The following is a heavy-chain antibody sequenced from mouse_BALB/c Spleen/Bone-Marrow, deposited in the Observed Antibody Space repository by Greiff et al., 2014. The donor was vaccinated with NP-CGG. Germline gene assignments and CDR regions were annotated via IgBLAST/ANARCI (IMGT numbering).Heavy chain of an antibody. CDR3: ASPWGGYHYAMDY. D-gene: IGHD2-2*01. Sequence: VQLVESGPGLVAPSQSLSITCTVSGSSLSRYSVHWVRQPPGKGLEWLGMIWGGGSTDYNSALKSRLSISKDDSKSQVFLKTNSLQTDDTAMYYCASPWGGYHYAMDYWGQGTSVTVSS. CDR1: GSSLSRYS. J-gene: IGHJ4*01. CDR2: IWGGGST. V-gene: IGHV2-6-4*01.